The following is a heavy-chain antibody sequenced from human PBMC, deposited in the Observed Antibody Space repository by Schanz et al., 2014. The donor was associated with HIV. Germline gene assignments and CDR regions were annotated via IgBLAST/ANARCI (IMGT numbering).Heavy chain of an antibody. CDR2: ILYDGSNK. Sequence: QEQLVESGGGVVQPGKSLRLSCAASGFTFRNFGMHWVRQAPGKGLEWVAVILYDGSNKYYADSVKGRFTISRDNSKNTLYLQMNSLRAEDTAVYYCARGSGPYYYYYGMDVWGQGTTVTVSS. V-gene: IGHV3-33*01. J-gene: IGHJ6*02. CDR3: ARGSGPYYYYYGMDV. D-gene: IGHD2-15*01. CDR1: GFTFRNFG.